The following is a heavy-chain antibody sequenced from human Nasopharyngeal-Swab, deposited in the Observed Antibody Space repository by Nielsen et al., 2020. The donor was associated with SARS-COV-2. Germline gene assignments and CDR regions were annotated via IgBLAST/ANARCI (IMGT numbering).Heavy chain of an antibody. D-gene: IGHD3-16*01. V-gene: IGHV4-39*07. J-gene: IGHJ6*02. CDR3: ARAGRVGDAFVGLDG. Sequence: GSLRLSCTVSGASIASSTFYWNWIRQPPGRGLECIGEIDHIERTNYNPSLKSRITLSVDTSNKQVSLKMRSVTAADKAVYYCARAGRVGDAFVGLDGWGQGTTVTVSS. CDR1: GASIASSTFY. CDR2: IDHIERT.